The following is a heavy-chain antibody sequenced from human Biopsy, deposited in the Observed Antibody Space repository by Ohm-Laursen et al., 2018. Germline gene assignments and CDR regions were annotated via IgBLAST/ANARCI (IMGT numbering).Heavy chain of an antibody. J-gene: IGHJ6*02. Sequence: ASSVKVSCKASGYTFTSYGINWVRQAPGQGLEWMGWISTYNGDTNYAQRLQGRVTMTTDTSTSTAYMELRGLRSDDTAVYYCARDDYYYDLDVWGQGTTVTVSS. CDR1: GYTFTSYG. CDR2: ISTYNGDT. V-gene: IGHV1-18*01. CDR3: ARDDYYYDLDV.